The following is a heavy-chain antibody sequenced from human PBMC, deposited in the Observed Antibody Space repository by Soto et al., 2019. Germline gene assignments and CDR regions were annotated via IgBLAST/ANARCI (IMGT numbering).Heavy chain of an antibody. D-gene: IGHD3-3*01. Sequence: EASLRRSSLASGFTFRNYSMSWVRQAPGKGLEWVSAISGRGGSTYYADSVKGRFTISRDNSKNTLYLQMNSLRAEDTAVYYCAKARAQYYDFWSGYPVDYWGQGT. CDR3: AKARAQYYDFWSGYPVDY. J-gene: IGHJ4*02. CDR1: GFTFRNYS. V-gene: IGHV3-23*01. CDR2: ISGRGGST.